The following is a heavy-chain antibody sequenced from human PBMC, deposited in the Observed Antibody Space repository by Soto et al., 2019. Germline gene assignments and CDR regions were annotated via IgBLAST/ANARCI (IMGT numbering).Heavy chain of an antibody. D-gene: IGHD4-4*01. CDR2: IRSSGSTI. CDR3: ARDRPLQYDYYYYGMDV. Sequence: EVQLVESGGGLVQPGGSLRLSCAASGFTFSSYEMNWVRQAPGKGLEWVSYIRSSGSTIYYADSVKGRFTISRDNAKNSLYLQMNSLRAEDTAVYYCARDRPLQYDYYYYGMDVWGQGTTVTVSS. V-gene: IGHV3-48*03. CDR1: GFTFSSYE. J-gene: IGHJ6*02.